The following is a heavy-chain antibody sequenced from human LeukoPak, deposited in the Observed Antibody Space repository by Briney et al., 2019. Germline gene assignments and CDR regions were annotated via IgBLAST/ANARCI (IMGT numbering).Heavy chain of an antibody. CDR2: ISYDGSNK. J-gene: IGHJ6*02. V-gene: IGHV3-30-3*01. CDR1: GFTFSSYA. CDR3: ARDQVVGANARERYGMDV. D-gene: IGHD1-26*01. Sequence: GGSLRLSCAASGFTFSSYAMHWVRQAPGKGLEWVAVISYDGSNKYYADSVKGRFTISRDNSKNALYLQMNSLRAEDTAVYYCARDQVVGANARERYGMDVWGQGTTVTVSS.